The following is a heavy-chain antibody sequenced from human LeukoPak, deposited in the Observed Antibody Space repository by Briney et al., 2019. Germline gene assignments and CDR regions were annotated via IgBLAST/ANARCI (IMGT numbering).Heavy chain of an antibody. CDR3: AREGQDAFDI. V-gene: IGHV3-48*01. Sequence: GGSLRLSCAASGFTFSSYSMNWVRQAPGKGLEWVSYISSSSSTIYYADSVKGRFTISRDNAKNSLYLQTNSLRAEDTAVYYCAREGQDAFDIWGQGTMVTVSS. CDR2: ISSSSSTI. J-gene: IGHJ3*02. CDR1: GFTFSSYS.